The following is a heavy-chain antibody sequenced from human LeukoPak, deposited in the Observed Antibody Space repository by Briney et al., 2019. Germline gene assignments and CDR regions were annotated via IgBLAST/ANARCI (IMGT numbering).Heavy chain of an antibody. CDR1: GFTFSSYA. D-gene: IGHD3-16*01. V-gene: IGHV3-30-3*01. J-gene: IGHJ5*02. Sequence: GGSLRLSCAASGFTFSSYAMHWVRQAPGKGLEWVAVISYDGSNKYYADSAKGRFTISRDNSKNTLYLQMNSLRAEDTAVYYCARGGFDPWGQGTLVTVSS. CDR2: ISYDGSNK. CDR3: ARGGFDP.